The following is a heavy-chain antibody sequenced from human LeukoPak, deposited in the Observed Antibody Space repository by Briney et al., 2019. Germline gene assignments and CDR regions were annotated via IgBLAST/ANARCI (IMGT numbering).Heavy chain of an antibody. D-gene: IGHD5-18*01. CDR2: ISSSSSTI. CDR1: GFTFSSYW. CDR3: ARANTAQLWFLGDAFDI. J-gene: IGHJ3*02. Sequence: PGGSLRLSCAASGFTFSSYWMSWVRQAPGKGLEWVSYISSSSSTIYYADSVKGRFTISRDNAKNSLYLQMNSLRAEDTAVYYCARANTAQLWFLGDAFDIWGQGTMVTVSS. V-gene: IGHV3-48*01.